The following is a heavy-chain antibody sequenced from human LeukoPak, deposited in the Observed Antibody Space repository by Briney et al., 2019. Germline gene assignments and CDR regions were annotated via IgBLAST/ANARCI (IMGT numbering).Heavy chain of an antibody. Sequence: SETLSLTCTVSGGSISSYYWSWIRQPPGKGLEWIGYTYYSGSTNYNPSLKSRVTISVDTSKNQFSLKLSSVTAADTAVYYCARVDYSNYGDAFDIWGQGTMVTVSS. CDR2: TYYSGST. CDR3: ARVDYSNYGDAFDI. J-gene: IGHJ3*02. V-gene: IGHV4-59*01. CDR1: GGSISSYY. D-gene: IGHD4-11*01.